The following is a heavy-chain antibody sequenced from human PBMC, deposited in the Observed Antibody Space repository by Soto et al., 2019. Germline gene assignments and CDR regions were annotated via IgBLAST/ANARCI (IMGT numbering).Heavy chain of an antibody. V-gene: IGHV3-30*18. Sequence: QVQLVESGGGVVQPGRSLRLSCAASGFTFSSYGMHWVRQAPGKGLEWVAVISYDGSNKYYADSVKGRFTISRDNSKNTLYLQMNSLRAEDTAVYYCAKSAGGDTLGYWGQGTLVTVSS. CDR3: AKSAGGDTLGY. D-gene: IGHD2-21*02. CDR1: GFTFSSYG. J-gene: IGHJ4*02. CDR2: ISYDGSNK.